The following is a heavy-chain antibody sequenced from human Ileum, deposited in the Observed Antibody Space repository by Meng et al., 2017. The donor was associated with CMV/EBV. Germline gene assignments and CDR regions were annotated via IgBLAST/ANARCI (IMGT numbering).Heavy chain of an antibody. Sequence: INSCMHWVRQAPGQGHEWVGIIHTTSGSTSIAPRFQDRVAVTRDTSTNTVFMEVSRLTSDDTAVYYCARATSGGKDNLSQNTPFDYWGQGALVTVSS. CDR1: INSC. J-gene: IGHJ4*02. D-gene: IGHD1-26*01. V-gene: IGHV1-46*01. CDR3: ARATSGGKDNLSQNTPFDY. CDR2: IHTTSGST.